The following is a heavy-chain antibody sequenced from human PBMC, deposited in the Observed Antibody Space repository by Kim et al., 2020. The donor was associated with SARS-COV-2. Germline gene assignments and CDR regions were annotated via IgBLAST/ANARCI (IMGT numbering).Heavy chain of an antibody. J-gene: IGHJ6*02. CDR2: ST. Sequence: STTDADSVKGRFTSSKDSAKNTLYLQMNSLRAEDTAVYYCARGNYHGMDVWGQGTTVTVSS. CDR3: ARGNYHGMDV. V-gene: IGHV3-74*01.